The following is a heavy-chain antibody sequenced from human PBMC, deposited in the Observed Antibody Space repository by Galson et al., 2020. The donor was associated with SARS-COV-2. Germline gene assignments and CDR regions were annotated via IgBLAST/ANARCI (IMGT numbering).Heavy chain of an antibody. Sequence: GGSLRLFCAASGFTFSGSAMHWVRQASGKGLEWVGRIKSKANSYATAYSASVKGRFTMSRDDAENTAYLQMNSLKTEDTAVYYCTIGYCSSSTCYPRFDPWGQGTLVTVSS. CDR1: GFTFSGSA. V-gene: IGHV3-73*01. CDR2: IKSKANSYAT. CDR3: TIGYCSSSTCYPRFDP. J-gene: IGHJ5*02. D-gene: IGHD2-2*01.